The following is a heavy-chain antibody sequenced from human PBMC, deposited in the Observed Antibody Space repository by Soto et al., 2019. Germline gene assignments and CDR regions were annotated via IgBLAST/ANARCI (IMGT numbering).Heavy chain of an antibody. CDR1: GFTFSSYG. Sequence: GGSLRLSCAASGFTFSSYGMHWVRQAPGKGLEWVAVISYDGSNKYYADSVKGRFTISRDNSKNTLYLQMNSLRAEDTAVYYCAKLGAGTDYFDYWGQGTLVTVSS. CDR3: AKLGAGTDYFDY. CDR2: ISYDGSNK. J-gene: IGHJ4*02. D-gene: IGHD6-19*01. V-gene: IGHV3-30*18.